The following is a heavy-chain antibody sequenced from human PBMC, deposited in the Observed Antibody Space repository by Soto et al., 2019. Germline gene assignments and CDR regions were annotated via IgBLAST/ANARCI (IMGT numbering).Heavy chain of an antibody. D-gene: IGHD3-3*01. CDR1: GYTFTSYA. J-gene: IGHJ4*02. CDR3: ARDASAYYDFWSGKDAVTGMVY. CDR2: INAGNGNT. V-gene: IGHV1-3*01. Sequence: ASVKVSCKASGYTFTSYAMHWVRQAPGQRLEWMGWINAGNGNTKYSQKFQGRVIITRDTSASTAYMELSSLRSDDTAVYYCARDASAYYDFWSGKDAVTGMVYWGQGTLVTVSS.